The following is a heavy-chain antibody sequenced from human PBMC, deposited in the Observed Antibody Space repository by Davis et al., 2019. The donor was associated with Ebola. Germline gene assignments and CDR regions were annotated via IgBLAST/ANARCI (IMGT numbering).Heavy chain of an antibody. V-gene: IGHV4-61*08. CDR2: IYYSGST. CDR1: GFSLSTSGVG. CDR3: AERGGSV. Sequence: SGPTLVKPTQTLTLTCTFSGFSLSTSGVGVGWIRQPPGKGLEWIGSIYYSGSTNYNSSLKSRVTISVDTSKAQFSLNLGSVTAADTAVYYCAERGGSVWGQGTLVTVSS. D-gene: IGHD3-16*01. J-gene: IGHJ4*02.